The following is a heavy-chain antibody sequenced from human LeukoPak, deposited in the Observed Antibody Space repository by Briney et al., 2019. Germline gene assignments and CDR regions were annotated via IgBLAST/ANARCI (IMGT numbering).Heavy chain of an antibody. J-gene: IGHJ4*02. CDR3: ARSPHILTGENFDY. CDR1: GYIFTGYY. V-gene: IGHV1-2*02. D-gene: IGHD3-9*01. Sequence: ASVKVSCKASGYIFTGYYMHWVRQAPGQGLEWMGWINPNSGGTNYAQKFQGRVTMTRDTSITTAYMEMSRLRSDDTALYYCARSPHILTGENFDYWGQGTLVTVSS. CDR2: INPNSGGT.